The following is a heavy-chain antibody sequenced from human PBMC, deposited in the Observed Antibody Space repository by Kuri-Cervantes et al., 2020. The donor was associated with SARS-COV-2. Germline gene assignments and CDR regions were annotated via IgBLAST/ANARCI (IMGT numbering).Heavy chain of an antibody. V-gene: IGHV1-24*01. CDR3: ARESIAARLDAFDI. Sequence: ASVKVSCKVSGYTLTELSMHWVRQAPGKGLEWMGGFDPEDGETIYAQKFQGRVTMTEDTSTDTAYMELSRLRSDDTAVYHCARESIAARLDAFDIWGQGTMVTVSS. J-gene: IGHJ3*02. CDR2: FDPEDGET. D-gene: IGHD6-6*01. CDR1: GYTLTELS.